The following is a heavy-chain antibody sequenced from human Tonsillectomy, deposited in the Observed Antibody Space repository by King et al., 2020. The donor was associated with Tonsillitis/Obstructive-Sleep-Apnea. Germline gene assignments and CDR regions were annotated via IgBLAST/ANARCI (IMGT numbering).Heavy chain of an antibody. Sequence: VQLVQSGAEVKKPGASVKVSCKASGYTFTSYYMHWVRQAPGQGLEWMGIINPSGGSTSYAQKFQGRVTMTRDTSTSTVYMELSSLRSEDTAVFYCAREVVPAAMTFLDYGMDVWGQGTTVTVSS. CDR3: AREVVPAAMTFLDYGMDV. CDR2: INPSGGST. D-gene: IGHD2-2*01. J-gene: IGHJ6*02. V-gene: IGHV1-46*01. CDR1: GYTFTSYY.